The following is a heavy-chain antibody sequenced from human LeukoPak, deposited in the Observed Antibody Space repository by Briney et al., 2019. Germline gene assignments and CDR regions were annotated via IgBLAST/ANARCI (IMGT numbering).Heavy chain of an antibody. CDR2: ISSSSTTI. CDR3: ARAGSNIVVVPNWFDP. V-gene: IGHV3-48*01. J-gene: IGHJ5*02. Sequence: GGSLRLSCAASGFTFSSYAMHWVRQAPGKGLEWVSYISSSSTTIDYADSVKGRFTISRDNAKNSLYLQMNSLRAEDTAVYYCARAGSNIVVVPNWFDPWGQGTLVTVSS. D-gene: IGHD2-2*01. CDR1: GFTFSSYA.